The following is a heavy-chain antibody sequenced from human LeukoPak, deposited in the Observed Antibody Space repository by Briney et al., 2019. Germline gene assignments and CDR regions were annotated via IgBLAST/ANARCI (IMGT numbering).Heavy chain of an antibody. D-gene: IGHD2-2*02. CDR2: IYSSGST. Sequence: SETLSLTCTVSGGSISNYYWSWVRQPPGKGLEWIGYIYSSGSTYYNPSLKSRVTISVDTSKNQFSLKLSSVTAADTAVYYCARVVIVVVPAAIRDCSGGSCYFDYWGQGTLVTVSS. J-gene: IGHJ4*02. CDR1: GGSISNYY. V-gene: IGHV4-59*12. CDR3: ARVVIVVVPAAIRDCSGGSCYFDY.